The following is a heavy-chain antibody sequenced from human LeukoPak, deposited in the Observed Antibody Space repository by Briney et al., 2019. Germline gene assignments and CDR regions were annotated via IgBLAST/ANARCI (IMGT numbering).Heavy chain of an antibody. V-gene: IGHV3-21*01. Sequence: GGSLRLSCAASGFTFSSYSMNWVRQAPGKGLEWVSSISSSSNYIYYADSVKGRFTISRDNAKNSLYLQMNSLRAEDTAVYYCARERSTVRGKNYFDYWGQGTLVTVSS. D-gene: IGHD4-17*01. CDR1: GFTFSSYS. CDR2: ISSSSNYI. CDR3: ARERSTVRGKNYFDY. J-gene: IGHJ4*02.